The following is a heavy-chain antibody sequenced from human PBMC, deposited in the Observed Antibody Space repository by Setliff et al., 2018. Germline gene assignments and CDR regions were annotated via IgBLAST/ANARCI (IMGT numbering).Heavy chain of an antibody. D-gene: IGHD4-17*01. CDR2: ISGSTRTI. Sequence: GGSLRLSCEASGFTFSSYSTNWVRQAPGKGLEWISYISGSTRTIHYADSVKGRFTISRDNVKGSVFLQMNSLRVADTAVYYCARFYGDYQFDYWGQGTLVTVSS. CDR1: GFTFSSYS. V-gene: IGHV3-48*01. J-gene: IGHJ4*02. CDR3: ARFYGDYQFDY.